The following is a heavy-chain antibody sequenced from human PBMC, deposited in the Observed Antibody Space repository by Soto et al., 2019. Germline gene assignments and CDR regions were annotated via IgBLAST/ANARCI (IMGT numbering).Heavy chain of an antibody. D-gene: IGHD3-10*01. CDR1: GEAVGSGQSY. V-gene: IGHV4-61*01. CDR2: IFVTGAT. Sequence: QVQLQESGPGLVKPSETLSLICFVSGEAVGSGQSYWNWIRQAPGKGLEWIGHIFVTGATKYSACLKSRVTMSVDTSKSQISLNLTSVTAADSATYFCARGRAERAGSSLGSRMDVWGQGTTVTVAS. J-gene: IGHJ6*02. CDR3: ARGRAERAGSSLGSRMDV.